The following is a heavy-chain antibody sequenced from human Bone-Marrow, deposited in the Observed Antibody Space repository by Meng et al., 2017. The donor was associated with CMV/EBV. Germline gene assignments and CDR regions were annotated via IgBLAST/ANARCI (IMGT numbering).Heavy chain of an antibody. CDR1: GFTFSSCA. CDR3: ARTSGYPDY. Sequence: SLGCAASGFTFSSCAMHWVRQAPGKGLEWVAVISYDGGNKYFADSVKGRFTISRDNSKNTLYLQMNSLRAEDTAVYYCARTSGYPDYWGQGTLVTVSS. J-gene: IGHJ4*02. D-gene: IGHD5-12*01. V-gene: IGHV3-30-3*01. CDR2: ISYDGGNK.